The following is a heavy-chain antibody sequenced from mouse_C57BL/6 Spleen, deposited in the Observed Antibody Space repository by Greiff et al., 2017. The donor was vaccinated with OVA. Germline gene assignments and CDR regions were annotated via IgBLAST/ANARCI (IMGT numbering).Heavy chain of an antibody. J-gene: IGHJ2*01. Sequence: VQLQQPGAELVMPGASVKLSCKASGYTFTSYWMHWVKQRPGQGLEWIGEIDPSDSYTNYNQKFKGKSTLTVDKSSSTAYMQLSSLTSEDSAVYYCARGPYYFDYWGQGTTRTVSS. CDR2: IDPSDSYT. CDR1: GYTFTSYW. V-gene: IGHV1-69*01. CDR3: ARGPYYFDY.